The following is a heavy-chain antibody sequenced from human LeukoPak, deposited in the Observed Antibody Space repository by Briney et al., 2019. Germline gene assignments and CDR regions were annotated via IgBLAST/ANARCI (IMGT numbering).Heavy chain of an antibody. J-gene: IGHJ6*03. V-gene: IGHV3-7*01. Sequence: GGSLRLSCAASGFTFSSYSMNWVRQAPGKGLEWVANIKQDGSAKYYVDSVKGRFTISRDNAKNSLYLQMNSLRAEDTAVYYCAREDYISSWYPHYYMDVWGKGTTVTISS. CDR3: AREDYISSWYPHYYMDV. CDR2: IKQDGSAK. CDR1: GFTFSSYS. D-gene: IGHD6-13*01.